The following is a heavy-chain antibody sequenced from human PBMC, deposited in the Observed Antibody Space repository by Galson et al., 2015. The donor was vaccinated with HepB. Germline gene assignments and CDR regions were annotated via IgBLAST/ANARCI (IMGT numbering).Heavy chain of an antibody. V-gene: IGHV5-51*01. CDR2: IYPGDSDT. CDR3: TRHSRYDFWSGYLISWFDP. CDR1: GYSFTTHW. D-gene: IGHD3-3*01. Sequence: QSGAEVKKPGESLKISCKGSGYSFTTHWIGWVRQMPGKGLEWMGIIYPGDSDTRYSPSFQGQVTISVDKSITTAYLQWTSLEASDTAVYYCTRHSRYDFWSGYLISWFDPWGQGTLVTVSS. J-gene: IGHJ5*02.